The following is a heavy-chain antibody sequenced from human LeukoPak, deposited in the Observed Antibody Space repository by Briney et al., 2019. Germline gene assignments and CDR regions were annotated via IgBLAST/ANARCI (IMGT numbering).Heavy chain of an antibody. CDR1: GFTFSSYA. CDR3: AKDWIQFNRVFDCFDS. D-gene: IGHD5-18*01. J-gene: IGHJ4*02. CDR2: IGNTET. Sequence: GRSLRLSCAASGFTFSSYAMSWVRQAPGKGLEWVATIGNTETFYADSVTGRFTISRDNSKNTVNLQMNRLRVEDTAIYYCAKDWIQFNRVFDCFDSWGQGTLVTVSS. V-gene: IGHV3-23*01.